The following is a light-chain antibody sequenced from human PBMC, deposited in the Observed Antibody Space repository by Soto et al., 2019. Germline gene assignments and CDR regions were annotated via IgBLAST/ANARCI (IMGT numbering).Light chain of an antibody. CDR1: QSVSSSY. CDR3: QQYYSTFWT. V-gene: IGKV3D-7*01. Sequence: EIVLTQSPGTLSLSPGERATLSCRASQSVSSSYLAWYQQKPGQAPRLLIYGASTRATGLPARFSGSGSGTQFTLTISSLQSEDFAVYYCQQYYSTFWTFGQGTKVDIK. J-gene: IGKJ1*01. CDR2: GAS.